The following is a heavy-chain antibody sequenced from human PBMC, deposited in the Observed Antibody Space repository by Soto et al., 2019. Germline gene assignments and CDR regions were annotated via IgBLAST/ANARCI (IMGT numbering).Heavy chain of an antibody. CDR3: AREFGNYGAFDY. V-gene: IGHV3-21*01. Sequence: EVQLVESGGGLVKPGGSLRLSCAASGFTFSSYSMNWVRQAPGKGLEWVSSISSSSSYIYYADSVKGRFTISRDNAKNSLYLRMNSLRAEDTAVYYCAREFGNYGAFDYWGQGTLVTVSS. CDR1: GFTFSSYS. D-gene: IGHD4-17*01. J-gene: IGHJ4*02. CDR2: ISSSSSYI.